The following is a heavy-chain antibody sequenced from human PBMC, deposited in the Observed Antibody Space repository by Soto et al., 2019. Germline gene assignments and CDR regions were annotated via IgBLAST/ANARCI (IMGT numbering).Heavy chain of an antibody. Sequence: SETLSLTCTVSGGSISNYYWNWIRQPAGKGLEWIGRIYTSGSTNYNPSLKSRVTMSVDTSKNQFSLKLSSVTAADTAVYYCARSIAAAGWGFDYWGQGTLVTVSS. V-gene: IGHV4-4*07. J-gene: IGHJ4*02. CDR1: GGSISNYY. CDR2: IYTSGST. CDR3: ARSIAAAGWGFDY. D-gene: IGHD6-13*01.